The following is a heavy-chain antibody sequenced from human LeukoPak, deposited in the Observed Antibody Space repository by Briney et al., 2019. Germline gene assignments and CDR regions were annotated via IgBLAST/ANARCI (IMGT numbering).Heavy chain of an antibody. V-gene: IGHV4-34*01. Sequence: PSQTLSLTCAVYGGSFSGYYWSWIRQPPGKGQEWIGEINHSGSTNYNPSLKRRLTISVDTSKNQFSLKLSSVTAADTAVYYCARKTPMVRGVIRDNWFDPWGQGTLVTVSS. J-gene: IGHJ5*02. CDR3: ARKTPMVRGVIRDNWFDP. CDR2: INHSGST. D-gene: IGHD3-10*01. CDR1: GGSFSGYY.